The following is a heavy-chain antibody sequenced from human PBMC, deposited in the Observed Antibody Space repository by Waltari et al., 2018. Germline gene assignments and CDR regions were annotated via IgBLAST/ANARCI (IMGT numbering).Heavy chain of an antibody. D-gene: IGHD3-9*01. V-gene: IGHV3-7*01. Sequence: EVQLVESGGGLVQPGGSLRLSCAASGFTFSSYWMSWVRQAPGKGLEWVANIKQDGSEKYYVDSVKGRFTISGDNAKNSLYLQMNSLRAEDTAVYYCARYYDILTGYYRGYFDYWGQGTLVTVSS. J-gene: IGHJ4*02. CDR2: IKQDGSEK. CDR1: GFTFSSYW. CDR3: ARYYDILTGYYRGYFDY.